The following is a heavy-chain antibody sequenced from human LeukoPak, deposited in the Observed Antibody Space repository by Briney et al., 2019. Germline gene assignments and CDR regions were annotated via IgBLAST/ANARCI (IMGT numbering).Heavy chain of an antibody. CDR3: TTSHYGDYSYYYMDV. D-gene: IGHD4-17*01. J-gene: IGHJ6*03. CDR1: GFTFSNAW. V-gene: IGHV3-15*01. CDR2: IKSKTDGGTT. Sequence: MSGGSLRLSCAASGFTFSNAWMSWVRQAPGKGLEWVGRIKSKTDGGTTDYAAPVKGRFTISRDDSKNTLYLQMNSLKTEDTAVYYCTTSHYGDYSYYYMDVWGKGTTVTVSS.